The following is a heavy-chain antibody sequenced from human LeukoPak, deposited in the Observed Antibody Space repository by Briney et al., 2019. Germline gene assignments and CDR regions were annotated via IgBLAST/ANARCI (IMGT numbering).Heavy chain of an antibody. D-gene: IGHD1-1*01. Sequence: GGSLRLSCAASGFTFNTYTMNWVRQAPGKGLEWVSYISGSSGIIDYADSVKGRFTISRDNAKNSLYLQMNSLRAEDTAFYYCAKDGRPDTYGIFDLWGHGTLVTVSS. CDR1: GFTFNTYT. CDR3: AKDGRPDTYGIFDL. J-gene: IGHJ4*01. CDR2: ISGSSGII. V-gene: IGHV3-48*04.